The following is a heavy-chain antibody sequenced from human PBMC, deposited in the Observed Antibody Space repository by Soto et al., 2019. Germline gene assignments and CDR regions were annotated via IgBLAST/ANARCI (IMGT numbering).Heavy chain of an antibody. J-gene: IGHJ6*02. CDR1: VGSISSSNW. V-gene: IGHV4-4*02. Sequence: PSEMLSLTCSVSVGSISSSNWWSFVRQPPGKGLEWIGEIYHSGSTNYNPSLKSRVTISVDKSKNQFSLKLSSVTAADTAVYYCARANGDYFGYYGMDAWGQGTTVTVSS. CDR2: IYHSGST. CDR3: ARANGDYFGYYGMDA. D-gene: IGHD4-17*01.